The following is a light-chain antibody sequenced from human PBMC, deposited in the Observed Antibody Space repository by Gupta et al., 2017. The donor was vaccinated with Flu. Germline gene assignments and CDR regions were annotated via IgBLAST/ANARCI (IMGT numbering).Light chain of an antibody. V-gene: IGLV2-14*01. Sequence: QSIPISCTGTSSDIGGHNSVSWYQQHPGKAPKLRSYGVTNRPSGVSNRVSGSKSGNTVSLTSSGLQPEDESDYYCNSYKTITVLFGGGTKLTVL. CDR3: NSYKTITVL. CDR2: GVT. CDR1: SSDIGGHNS. J-gene: IGLJ2*01.